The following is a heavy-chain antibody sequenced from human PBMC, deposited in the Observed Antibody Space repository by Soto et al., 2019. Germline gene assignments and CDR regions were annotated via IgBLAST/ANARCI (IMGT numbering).Heavy chain of an antibody. CDR2: ISDSGDRT. D-gene: IGHD3-16*02. V-gene: IGHV3-23*01. CDR3: AKASGIIVKEGAAFDV. J-gene: IGHJ3*01. Sequence: EVQLMESGGGLVQPGGSLRLSCASSGFTLSMSAVNWVRQAPGKGLEWVSYISDSGDRTYYAEAVKGRVTISRDRSKNTVSLQMDSLRAEDTAVYYCAKASGIIVKEGAAFDVWGQGTKVTVSS. CDR1: GFTLSMSA.